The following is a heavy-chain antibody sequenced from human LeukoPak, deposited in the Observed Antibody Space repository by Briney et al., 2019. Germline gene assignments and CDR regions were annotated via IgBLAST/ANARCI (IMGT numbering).Heavy chain of an antibody. Sequence: GRSLRLSCAASGFTFSSYAIHWVRQAPGKGLEWVSSISSSSSYIYYADSVKGRFTISRDNAKNSLYLQMNSLRAEDTAVYYCARWGGSSSWYFNYWGQGTLVTVSS. CDR1: GFTFSSYA. D-gene: IGHD6-13*01. V-gene: IGHV3-21*01. CDR2: ISSSSSYI. J-gene: IGHJ4*02. CDR3: ARWGGSSSWYFNY.